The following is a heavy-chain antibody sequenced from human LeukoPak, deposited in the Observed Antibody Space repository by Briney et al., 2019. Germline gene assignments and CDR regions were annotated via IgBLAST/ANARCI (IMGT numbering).Heavy chain of an antibody. CDR1: GNSISSSSYY. CDR2: INYYGKT. J-gene: IGHJ4*02. CDR3: GRSGGFVHFDH. V-gene: IGHV4-39*07. Sequence: PSETLSLTCTVSGNSISSSSYYWVWIRQPPGKGLEWIGSINYYGKTYYNPSVKSRVTISVDTSKNQFSLMVRSVTAADTAVYYCGRSGGFVHFDHWGQGTLVTVTS. D-gene: IGHD4-23*01.